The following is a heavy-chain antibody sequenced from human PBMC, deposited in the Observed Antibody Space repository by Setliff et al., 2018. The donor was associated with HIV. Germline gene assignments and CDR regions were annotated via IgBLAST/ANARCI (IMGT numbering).Heavy chain of an antibody. J-gene: IGHJ6*03. V-gene: IGHV4-39*07. CDR2: IYYSGNT. CDR1: GGSLSSSNYY. Sequence: SETLSLTCTVSGGSLSSSNYYCGWIRQPPGKGLEWIGSIYYSGNTYYNPSLKSRVTISVDTSKNQISLKLSSVTAADTAVYYCARGARLLAGYSDRWDYYYMGVWGKGTTVTVSS. CDR3: ARGARLLAGYSDRWDYYYMGV. D-gene: IGHD6-13*01.